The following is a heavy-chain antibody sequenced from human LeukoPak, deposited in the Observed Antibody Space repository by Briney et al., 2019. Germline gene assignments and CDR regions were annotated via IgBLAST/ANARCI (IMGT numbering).Heavy chain of an antibody. J-gene: IGHJ6*02. V-gene: IGHV3-21*01. CDR2: ISSDSYYI. D-gene: IGHD1-26*01. CDR1: GFIFSSYS. Sequence: GGSLRLSCAASGFIFSSYSMNWVRQAPGKRLEWVSSISSDSYYIFYADSVKGRFTISRDNAKNSLYLQMNSLRAEDTAVYYCARSGPTRDYGMGVWGQGTTVTVS. CDR3: ARSGPTRDYGMGV.